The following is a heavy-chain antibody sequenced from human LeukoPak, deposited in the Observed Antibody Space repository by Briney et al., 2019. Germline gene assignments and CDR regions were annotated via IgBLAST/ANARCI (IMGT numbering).Heavy chain of an antibody. CDR2: INPNSGGT. CDR1: GYTFTGYY. V-gene: IGHV1-2*02. J-gene: IGHJ4*02. D-gene: IGHD2-2*01. CDR3: ARGYCSSTSCYGGEVLDY. Sequence: ASVKVSCKASGYTFTGYYMHWVRQAPGQGLEWMGWINPNSGGTNYAQKFQGRVTMTRDTSISTAYMELSRLRSDDTAVYYCARGYCSSTSCYGGEVLDYWGQGTLVTVSP.